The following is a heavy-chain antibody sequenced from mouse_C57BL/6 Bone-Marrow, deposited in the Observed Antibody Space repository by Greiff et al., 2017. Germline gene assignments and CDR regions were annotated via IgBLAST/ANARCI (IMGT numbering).Heavy chain of an antibody. J-gene: IGHJ4*01. CDR1: GFNIKDDY. D-gene: IGHD1-1*01. CDR3: ATDLDEPYYDAMDY. CDR2: IDPESGDT. V-gene: IGHV14-4*01. Sequence: VQLQQSGAELVRPGASVKLSCTASGFNIKDDYMHWVQQRPEQGLEWIGWIDPESGDTAYASKFQGKATITADTSSNTAYLQLRILTSEDTAVDYCATDLDEPYYDAMDYWGQGTSVTVSA.